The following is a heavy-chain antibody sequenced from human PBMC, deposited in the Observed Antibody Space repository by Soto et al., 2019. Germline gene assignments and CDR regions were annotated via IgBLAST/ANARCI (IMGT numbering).Heavy chain of an antibody. V-gene: IGHV3-23*01. CDR2: ISNSDGNT. CDR3: AGIDCSSTRCYGIDY. J-gene: IGHJ4*02. Sequence: VQLLESGGGLVQPGGSLRLSCAASGFTFVTSAMSWVRQAPGKGLEWVSSISNSDGNTYYTDSVKGRFTISGDNSKNTLYLQMNSLRAEDTAVYYCAGIDCSSTRCYGIDYWGQGSLVTVSS. D-gene: IGHD2-2*01. CDR1: GFTFVTSA.